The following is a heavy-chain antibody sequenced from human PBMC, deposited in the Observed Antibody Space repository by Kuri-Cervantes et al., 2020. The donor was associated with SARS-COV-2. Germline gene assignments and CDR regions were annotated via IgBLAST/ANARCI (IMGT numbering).Heavy chain of an antibody. CDR1: GYTFTSYA. D-gene: IGHD2-2*02. CDR2: INAGNGNT. V-gene: IGHV1-3*01. CDR3: ASGYCSSTSCYSDNYYYYYGMDV. Sequence: ASVKVSCKASGYTFTSYAMHWVRQAPGQRLEWMGWINAGNGNTKYSQKFQGRVTITRDTSASTAYMELSSLRSEDTAVYYCASGYCSSTSCYSDNYYYYYGMDVWGQGTTVTVSS. J-gene: IGHJ6*02.